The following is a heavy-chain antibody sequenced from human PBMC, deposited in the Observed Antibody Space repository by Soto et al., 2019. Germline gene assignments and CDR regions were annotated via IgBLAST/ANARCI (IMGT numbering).Heavy chain of an antibody. J-gene: IGHJ3*01. V-gene: IGHV3-23*01. Sequence: GGSLRLSCTASTFSFNVYSMTWVRQPPGKGLEWVAAISSSSGATAYYAESVKGRFTISRDNSKNTLFLQLNSLRGEDTAMYYCAQMDTMTTSAFDVWGPGAMVTVSS. CDR2: ISSSSGATA. D-gene: IGHD5-12*01. CDR3: AQMDTMTTSAFDV. CDR1: TFSFNVYS.